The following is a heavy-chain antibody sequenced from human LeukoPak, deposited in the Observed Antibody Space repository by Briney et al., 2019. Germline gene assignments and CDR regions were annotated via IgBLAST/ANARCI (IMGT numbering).Heavy chain of an antibody. CDR1: GGSISSYY. J-gene: IGHJ4*02. V-gene: IGHV4-59*01. CDR3: ARGYCSGGTCYRTFFDY. Sequence: SETLSLTCTVSGGSISSYYWSWIRQPPGKGLEWIGYVSYSGSTNYNSTLKSRATISVDASKNQFSLKLSSVTAADTAVYYCARGYCSGGTCYRTFFDYWGQGTLVTVSS. CDR2: VSYSGST. D-gene: IGHD2-15*01.